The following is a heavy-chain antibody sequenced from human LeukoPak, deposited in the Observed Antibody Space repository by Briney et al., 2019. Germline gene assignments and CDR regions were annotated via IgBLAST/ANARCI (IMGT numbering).Heavy chain of an antibody. V-gene: IGHV3-21*01. J-gene: IGHJ4*02. CDR3: ASYSNYGGPFDY. CDR1: GFTFSSYS. D-gene: IGHD4-11*01. CDR2: ISSSSSYI. Sequence: GGTLRLSCAASGFTFSSYSMNWVRQAPRTGLESVSSISSSSSYIYYADSVKCRFTISRDNAKNSLYLQMNSLRAEDTAVYYCASYSNYGGPFDYWGQGTLVTVSS.